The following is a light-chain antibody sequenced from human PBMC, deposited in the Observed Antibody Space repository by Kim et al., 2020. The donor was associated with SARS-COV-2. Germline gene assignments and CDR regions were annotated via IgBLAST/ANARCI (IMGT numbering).Light chain of an antibody. CDR1: SGSVFSHPY. J-gene: IGLJ3*02. V-gene: IGLV8-61*01. CDR3: LLYMSGLWV. Sequence: PAGTVTLTCGLNSGSVFSHPYPRWYQQTPGQTPRPLIYNTNTRSSGVPDRFSGSIVGNKAALTITGAQADDESDYYCLLYMSGLWVFGGGTQLTVL. CDR2: NTN.